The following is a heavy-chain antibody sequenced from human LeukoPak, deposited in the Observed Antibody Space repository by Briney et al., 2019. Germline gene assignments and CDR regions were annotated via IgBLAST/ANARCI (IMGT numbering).Heavy chain of an antibody. CDR3: ARASRSGSYSAPNDAFDI. CDR2: IYHSGST. D-gene: IGHD1-26*01. CDR1: GGSISSGGYS. V-gene: IGHV4-30-2*01. Sequence: SETLSLTCAVSGGSISSGGYSWSWIRQPPGKGLEWIGYIYHSGSTYYNPSLKSRVTISVDRSKNQFSLKLSSVTAADTVVYYCARASRSGSYSAPNDAFDIWGQGTMVTVSS. J-gene: IGHJ3*02.